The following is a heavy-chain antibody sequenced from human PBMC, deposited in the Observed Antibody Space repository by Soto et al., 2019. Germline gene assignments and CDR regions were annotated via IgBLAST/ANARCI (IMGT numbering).Heavy chain of an antibody. Sequence: EVQLLASGGGLVQPGESLSLSCAASGFTFNNYAMTWVRQAPGKGLEWVAAISGGGGTTSYADSVKGRFTVPRDGSKNTPYLQMGRLRAEDTALYYCAKGRGGSGSLTPRVDFWGQGTLVTVSS. D-gene: IGHD3-10*01. CDR2: ISGGGGTT. V-gene: IGHV3-23*01. CDR1: GFTFNNYA. J-gene: IGHJ4*02. CDR3: AKGRGGSGSLTPRVDF.